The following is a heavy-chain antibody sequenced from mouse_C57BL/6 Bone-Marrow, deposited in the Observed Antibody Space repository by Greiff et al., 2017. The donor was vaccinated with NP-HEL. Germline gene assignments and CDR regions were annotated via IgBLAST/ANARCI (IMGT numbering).Heavy chain of an antibody. CDR3: ARGGYYDPLYAMDY. J-gene: IGHJ4*01. CDR1: GYTFTSYG. V-gene: IGHV1-81*01. CDR2: IYPRSGNT. D-gene: IGHD2-3*01. Sequence: VQVVESGAELARPGASVKLSCKASGYTFTSYGISWVKQRTGQGLEWIGEIYPRSGNTYYNEKFKGKATLTADKSSSTAYMELRSLTSEDSAVYFCARGGYYDPLYAMDYWGQGTSVTVSS.